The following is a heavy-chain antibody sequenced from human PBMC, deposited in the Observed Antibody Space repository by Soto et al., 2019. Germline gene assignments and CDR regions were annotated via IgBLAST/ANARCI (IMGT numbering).Heavy chain of an antibody. CDR1: GGSFSGHY. CDR3: ARAYGVELRWFDP. CDR2: INHSGTT. Sequence: QVQLQQWGAGLLKASETLSLTCAVYGGSFSGHYWTWIRQPPGKGLEWIGEINHSGTTNYNPSLRSRVTISIDTSKYQFSLHLRSGTAADTAVYYCARAYGVELRWFDPWGQGTLVTVSS. J-gene: IGHJ5*02. D-gene: IGHD3-3*01. V-gene: IGHV4-34*01.